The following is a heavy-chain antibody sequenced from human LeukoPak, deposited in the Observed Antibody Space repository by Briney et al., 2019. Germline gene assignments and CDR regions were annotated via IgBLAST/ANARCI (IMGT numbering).Heavy chain of an antibody. D-gene: IGHD3-10*01. CDR1: GGSFSGYY. CDR3: ARAPLRWFRRDAFDI. CDR2: INHSGST. J-gene: IGHJ3*02. V-gene: IGHV4-34*01. Sequence: SETLSLTCAVYGGSFSGYYWSWIRQPPGKGLEWIGEINHSGSTNYNPSLKSRVSISVDTSKNQFSLKLSSVTAADTAVYYCARAPLRWFRRDAFDIWGQGTMVTVSS.